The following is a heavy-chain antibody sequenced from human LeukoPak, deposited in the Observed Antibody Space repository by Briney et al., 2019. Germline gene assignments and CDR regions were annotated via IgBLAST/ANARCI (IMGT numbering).Heavy chain of an antibody. J-gene: IGHJ4*02. Sequence: AGGSLRLSCAASGFTVSSKYMSWVRQAPGKGLEWVANIKKDGSEKYYVDSVKGRFTISRDNAKTSLYLQMNSLRAEDTAVYYCARDLSGVTGYTYGRGIDYWGQGTLVTVSS. CDR3: ARDLSGVTGYTYGRGIDY. V-gene: IGHV3-7*01. CDR2: IKKDGSEK. CDR1: GFTVSSKY. D-gene: IGHD5-18*01.